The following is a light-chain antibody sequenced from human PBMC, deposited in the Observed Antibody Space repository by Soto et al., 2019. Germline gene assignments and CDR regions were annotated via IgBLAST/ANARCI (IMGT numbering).Light chain of an antibody. CDR2: SNN. CDR3: AAWDDSLNGWV. Sequence: QLVLTQPPSASGTPGQRITVSCSGGSSNIGRNTVNWYQQLPGTAPKLLIHSNNQRPSGVPDRFSGSKSGTSASLAISGLQSEDEADYHCAAWDDSLNGWVFGGGTKLTVL. J-gene: IGLJ3*02. CDR1: SSNIGRNT. V-gene: IGLV1-44*01.